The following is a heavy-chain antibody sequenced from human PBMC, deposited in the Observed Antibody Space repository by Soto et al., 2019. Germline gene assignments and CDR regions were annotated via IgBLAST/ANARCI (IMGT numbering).Heavy chain of an antibody. D-gene: IGHD5-12*01. CDR1: GSTFTTYG. CDR2: ISAYNGST. J-gene: IGHJ4*02. Sequence: ASVKVSCNSSGSTFTTYGIICVRHTPGQGLEWMGWISAYNGSTHYAQKLQGRVTMTTDTSTSTAYMELRSLRSDDTAVYYCARGGNRVPTITGYWGQGTLVTVSS. V-gene: IGHV1-18*01. CDR3: ARGGNRVPTITGY.